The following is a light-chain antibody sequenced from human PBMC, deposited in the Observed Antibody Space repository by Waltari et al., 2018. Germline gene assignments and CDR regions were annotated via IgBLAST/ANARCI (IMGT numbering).Light chain of an antibody. J-gene: IGKJ2*01. CDR2: RAS. Sequence: DIVMTQSPDSLAVSLGERATIYCKSTHSSSNEDSLAWYPQKPGQPPKLLIYRASTRESGVPDRFSGSGSGTDFTLTITSVQAEDVAVYYCLQCYNTPYTFGQGTRLEIK. CDR3: LQCYNTPYT. CDR1: HSSSNEDS. V-gene: IGKV4-1*01.